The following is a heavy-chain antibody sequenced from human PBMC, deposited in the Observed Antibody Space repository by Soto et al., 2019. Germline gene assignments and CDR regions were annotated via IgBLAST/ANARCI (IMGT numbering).Heavy chain of an antibody. CDR3: ARDQSTIAGRPAYGMDV. V-gene: IGHV3-21*02. D-gene: IGHD6-6*01. CDR2: ISSSSTYI. Sequence: DVQLVESGGGLVKPGGSLRLSCAASGFTFGGYTMNWVRQSPGKGLEWLSSISSSSTYIKYADSVNGRFTISRDNAKNSLYLQINSLRAEDTAVYYCARDQSTIAGRPAYGMDVWGQGTTVTVSS. J-gene: IGHJ6*02. CDR1: GFTFGGYT.